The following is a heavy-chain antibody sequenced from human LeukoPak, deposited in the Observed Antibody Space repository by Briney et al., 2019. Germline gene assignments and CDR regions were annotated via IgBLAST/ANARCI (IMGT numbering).Heavy chain of an antibody. D-gene: IGHD2-15*01. CDR2: IYYSGST. Sequence: PSGTLSLTCTVSGGSISSFYWSWIRQPPGKGLEWIGYIYYSGSTNYNPSLKSRVTISVDTSKNQFSLQLNSVTPEDTAVYYCARDIVVVVAATFNYYGMDVWGQGTTVTVSS. CDR1: GGSISSFY. CDR3: ARDIVVVVAATFNYYGMDV. V-gene: IGHV4-59*12. J-gene: IGHJ6*02.